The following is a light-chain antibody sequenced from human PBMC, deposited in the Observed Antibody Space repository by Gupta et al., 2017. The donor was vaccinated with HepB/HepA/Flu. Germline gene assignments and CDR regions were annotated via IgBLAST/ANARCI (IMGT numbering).Light chain of an antibody. J-gene: IGLJ2*01. CDR1: SSDVGAYNY. CDR2: DVN. Sequence: QSALPQPRSVSGSPGQSVTISCTGTSSDVGAYNYVSWYQQHPGKVPKLMIYDVNQRPSGVPDRFSGSKSANTASLTIAGLQAEDEADYYCCSYAGSYSFVVFGGGTKLTVL. CDR3: CSYAGSYSFVV. V-gene: IGLV2-11*01.